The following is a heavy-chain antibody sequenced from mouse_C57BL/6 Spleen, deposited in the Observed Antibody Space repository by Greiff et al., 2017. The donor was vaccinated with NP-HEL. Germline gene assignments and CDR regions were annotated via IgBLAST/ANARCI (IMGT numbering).Heavy chain of an antibody. D-gene: IGHD2-3*01. J-gene: IGHJ4*01. Sequence: VQLQQSGAELVRPGTSVKVSCKASGYAFTNYLIEWVKQRPGQGLEWIGVINPGSGGTNYNEKFKGKATLTADKSSSTAYMQLSSLTSEDSAVYFCARTYDHYAMDYWGQGTSVTVSS. CDR3: ARTYDHYAMDY. V-gene: IGHV1-54*01. CDR2: INPGSGGT. CDR1: GYAFTNYL.